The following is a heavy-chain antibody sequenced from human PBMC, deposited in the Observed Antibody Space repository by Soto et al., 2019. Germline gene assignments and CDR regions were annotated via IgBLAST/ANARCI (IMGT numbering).Heavy chain of an antibody. J-gene: IGHJ4*02. CDR2: ISSSSSYI. D-gene: IGHD3-3*01. V-gene: IGHV3-21*01. CDR1: GFTFCSYS. Sequence: EVQLVESGGGLVKPGGSLRLSCAASGFTFCSYSMNWVRQAPGKGLEWVSSISSSSSYIYYADSVKGRFTISRDNAKNSLYLQMNSLRAEDTAVYYCARDGHDFWSGRFSDYWGQGTLVTVSS. CDR3: ARDGHDFWSGRFSDY.